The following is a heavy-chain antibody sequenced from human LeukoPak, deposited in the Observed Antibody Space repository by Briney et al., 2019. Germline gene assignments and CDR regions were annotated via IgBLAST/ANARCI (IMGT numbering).Heavy chain of an antibody. V-gene: IGHV4-38-2*02. J-gene: IGHJ4*02. Sequence: SETLSLTCTVSGYSISSGYYWGWIRQPPGKGLEWIGSIYHSGSTYYNPSLKSRVTISVDTSKNQFSLKLSSVTAADTAVYYCARTRGGGYDSSGYPFDYWGQGTLVTVSS. CDR3: ARTRGGGYDSSGYPFDY. D-gene: IGHD3-22*01. CDR2: IYHSGST. CDR1: GYSISSGYY.